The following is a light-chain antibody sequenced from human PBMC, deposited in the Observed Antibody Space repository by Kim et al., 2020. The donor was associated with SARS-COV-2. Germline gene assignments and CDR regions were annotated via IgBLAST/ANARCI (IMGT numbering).Light chain of an antibody. V-gene: IGKV3-15*01. CDR2: DAS. Sequence: VSPGERAPLSCTASQSISSKLAWYQQKPGQAPRLLIYDASTRANGIPARFSGSGSGTEFTLSISSLQSEDFAVYYGQQYKDWPPLTFGGGTKLEI. CDR3: QQYKDWPPLT. J-gene: IGKJ4*01. CDR1: QSISSK.